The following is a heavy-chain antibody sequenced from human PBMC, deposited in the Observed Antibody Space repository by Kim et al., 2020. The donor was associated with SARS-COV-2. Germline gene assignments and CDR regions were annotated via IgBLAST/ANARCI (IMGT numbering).Heavy chain of an antibody. D-gene: IGHD3-22*01. J-gene: IGHJ3*02. V-gene: IGHV1-8*01. CDR2: MNPNSGNT. CDR3: ASDTGYYDSSGSWDAFDI. Sequence: ASVKVSCKASGYTFTSYDINWVQQATGQGLEWMGWMNPNSGNTGYAQKFQGRVTMTRNTSISTAYMELSSLRSEDTAVYYCASDTGYYDSSGSWDAFDIWGQGTMVTVSS. CDR1: GYTFTSYD.